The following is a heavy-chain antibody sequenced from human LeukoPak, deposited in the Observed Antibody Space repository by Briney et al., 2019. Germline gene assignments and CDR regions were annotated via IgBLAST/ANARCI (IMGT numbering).Heavy chain of an antibody. J-gene: IGHJ4*02. CDR3: AAESDSAWFTGGDFGY. D-gene: IGHD2-8*02. CDR2: IYRTGST. CDR1: GGSISSGRYY. Sequence: SETLSLTCTVSGGSISSGRYYWSWIRQPAGKGLEWIGRIYRTGSTELSPSLKSRVTISVDTSKNQFSLKLRSVTAADTAVYYCAAESDSAWFTGGDFGYWGQGTLVTVSS. V-gene: IGHV4-61*02.